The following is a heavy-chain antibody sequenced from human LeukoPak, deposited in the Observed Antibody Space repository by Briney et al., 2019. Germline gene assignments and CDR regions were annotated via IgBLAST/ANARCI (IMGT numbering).Heavy chain of an antibody. CDR1: XFXXXSXX. D-gene: IGHD6-13*01. CDR3: ARESPHHSSSWYYDAFDI. V-gene: IGHV3-30-3*01. CDR2: XSYDGSNK. J-gene: IGHJ3*02. Sequence: CAAXXFXXXSXXMHWVXQXPXXGXXXXXXXSYDGSNKYYADSVKGRFTISRDNSKNTLYLQMNSLRAEDTAVYYCARESPHHSSSWYYDAFDIWGQGTMVTVSS.